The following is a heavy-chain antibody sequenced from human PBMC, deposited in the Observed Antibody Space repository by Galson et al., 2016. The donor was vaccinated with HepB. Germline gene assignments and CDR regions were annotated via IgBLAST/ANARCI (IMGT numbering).Heavy chain of an antibody. CDR3: ARNSGKGDGMDV. V-gene: IGHV1-2*04. D-gene: IGHD1-26*01. CDR1: GHSLTGNY. CDR2: IGSNSGDT. J-gene: IGHJ6*02. Sequence: SVKVSCKASGHSLTGNYIHWFRQAPGQGPEWMGWIGSNSGDTKYPQKFQGWVTITRDTSISTAFTEVRGLKSDDTAVYYCARNSGKGDGMDVWGQGTTVTVSS.